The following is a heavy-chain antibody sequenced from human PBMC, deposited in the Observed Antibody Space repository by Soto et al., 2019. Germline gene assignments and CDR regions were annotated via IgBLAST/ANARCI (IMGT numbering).Heavy chain of an antibody. V-gene: IGHV3-23*01. CDR2: ISGSGGST. Sequence: GGSLRLSCAASGFTFSSYAMSWVRQAPGKGLEWVSAISGSGGSTYYADSVKGRFTISRDNSKNTLYLQMNSLRAEDTAVYYCAKWIGNWNYESPLGDYYYYGMDVWGQGTTVTVSS. CDR3: AKWIGNWNYESPLGDYYYYGMDV. D-gene: IGHD1-7*01. J-gene: IGHJ6*02. CDR1: GFTFSSYA.